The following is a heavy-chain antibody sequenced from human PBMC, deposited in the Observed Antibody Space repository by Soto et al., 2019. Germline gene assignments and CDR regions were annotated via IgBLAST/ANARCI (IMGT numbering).Heavy chain of an antibody. CDR1: VGSFSGYY. CDR2: INHSGST. J-gene: IGHJ4*02. V-gene: IGHV4-34*01. D-gene: IGHD3-3*01. Sequence: PSETLSLTCAVYVGSFSGYYWSWIRQPPGKGLEWIGEINHSGSTNYNPSLKSRVTISVDTSKNQFSLKLSSVTAADTAVYYCARGHPRGNYDFWSGYSPGFDYWGQGTLVTVSS. CDR3: ARGHPRGNYDFWSGYSPGFDY.